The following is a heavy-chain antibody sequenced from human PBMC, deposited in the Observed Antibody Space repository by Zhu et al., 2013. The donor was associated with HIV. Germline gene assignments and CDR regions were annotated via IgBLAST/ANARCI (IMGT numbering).Heavy chain of an antibody. V-gene: IGHV1-69*01. J-gene: IGHJ4*02. CDR1: GYTFTGHY. D-gene: IGHD2-15*01. CDR3: ARGIVVVGALYFDY. CDR2: IIPIFGST. Sequence: QVQLVQSGAEVKKPGASVKVSCKASGYTFTGHYLHWVRQAPGQGLEWMGAIIPIFGSTNYAQKFQGRVTITADESTTTAYMELSSLRSEDTAVYFCARGIVVVGALYFDYWGQGTLVTVSS.